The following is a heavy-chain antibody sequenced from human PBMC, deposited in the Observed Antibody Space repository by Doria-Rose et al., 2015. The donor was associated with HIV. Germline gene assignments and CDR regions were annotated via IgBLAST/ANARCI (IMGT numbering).Heavy chain of an antibody. CDR3: TRATYYDFWSGGDP. J-gene: IGHJ5*02. CDR2: IKSKADGGTT. CDR1: GFTFTNAW. V-gene: IGHV3-15*01. D-gene: IGHD3-3*01. Sequence: EVQLLESGGGLVKPGGSPRLSCAASGFTFTNAWMSWVRQAPGKGLEWVGRIKSKADGGTTDYAAPVKGRFTISRDDSKNNFYLQMNSLKTEDTGVYYCTRATYYDFWSGGDPWGQGTLVTVS.